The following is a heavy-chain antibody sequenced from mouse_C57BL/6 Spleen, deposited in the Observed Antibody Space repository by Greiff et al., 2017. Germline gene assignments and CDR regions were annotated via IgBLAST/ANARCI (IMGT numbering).Heavy chain of an antibody. D-gene: IGHD2-3*01. CDR1: GFSLTSYG. CDR3: ARREIYDGYSAGFAY. Sequence: VKLQQSGPGLVQPSQSLSITCTVSGFSLTSYGVHWVRQSPGKGLEWLGVIWSGGSTDYNAAFISRLSISKDNSKSQVFFKMNSLQADDTAIVYCARREIYDGYSAGFAYWGQGTLVTVSA. J-gene: IGHJ3*01. CDR2: IWSGGST. V-gene: IGHV2-2*01.